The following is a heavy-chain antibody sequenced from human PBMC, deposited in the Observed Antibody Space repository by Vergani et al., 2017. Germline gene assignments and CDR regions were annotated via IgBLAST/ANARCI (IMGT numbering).Heavy chain of an antibody. D-gene: IGHD3-10*01. CDR2: ISAYNGNT. V-gene: IGHV1-18*01. CDR1: GGTFSSYA. J-gene: IGHJ4*02. CDR3: ARDDGRGVMESPDY. Sequence: QVQLVQSGAEVKKPGSSVKVSCKASGGTFSSYAISWVRQAPGQGLEWMGWISAYNGNTNYAQKLQGRVTMTTDTSTSTAYMELRSLRSDDTAVYYCARDDGRGVMESPDYWGQGTLVTVSS.